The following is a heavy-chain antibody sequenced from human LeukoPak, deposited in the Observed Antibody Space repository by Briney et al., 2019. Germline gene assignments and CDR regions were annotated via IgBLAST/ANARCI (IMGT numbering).Heavy chain of an antibody. Sequence: SVKVSCKASGGTFSSYAISWVRQAPGQGLEWMGGIIPIFGTANYAQKLQGRVTITADESTSTAYMELSSLRSEDTAVYYCASPSIGTLQKYSSSWYYFDYWGQGTLVTVSS. V-gene: IGHV1-69*01. D-gene: IGHD6-13*01. CDR3: ASPSIGTLQKYSSSWYYFDY. CDR2: IIPIFGTA. CDR1: GGTFSSYA. J-gene: IGHJ4*02.